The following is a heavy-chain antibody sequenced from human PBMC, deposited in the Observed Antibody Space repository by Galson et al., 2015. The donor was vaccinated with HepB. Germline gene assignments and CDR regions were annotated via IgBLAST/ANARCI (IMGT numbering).Heavy chain of an antibody. J-gene: IGHJ3*01. CDR1: GDSVSCSTW. V-gene: IGHV4-4*02. Sequence: ETLSLTCAVSGDSVSCSTWWSWVRQSPRKGLEWIGEIFHSGTTNYNPSLKSRVTISVDKSKNQFSLRLNSVTAADTALYYCASRYSSTWYARHAFDVWGLGTMVIVSS. CDR2: IFHSGTT. D-gene: IGHD6-13*01. CDR3: ASRYSSTWYARHAFDV.